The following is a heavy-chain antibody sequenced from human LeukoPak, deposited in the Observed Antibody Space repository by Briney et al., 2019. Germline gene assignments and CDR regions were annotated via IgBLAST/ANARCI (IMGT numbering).Heavy chain of an antibody. Sequence: GGSLRLSCAASGFTFSSYSMNWVRQAPGKGLEWVSSISSSGSYIYYADSVKGRFTISRDNAKNPLYLQMNSLRAEDTAVYYCARADFWSGQAHMDVWGKGTTVTVSS. CDR1: GFTFSSYS. J-gene: IGHJ6*03. V-gene: IGHV3-21*01. D-gene: IGHD3-3*01. CDR2: ISSSGSYI. CDR3: ARADFWSGQAHMDV.